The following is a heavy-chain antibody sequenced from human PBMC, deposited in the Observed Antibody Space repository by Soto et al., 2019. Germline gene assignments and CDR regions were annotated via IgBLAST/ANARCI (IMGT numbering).Heavy chain of an antibody. D-gene: IGHD4-17*01. Sequence: QVQLVQSGAEVKKPGASVKVSCKASGYTFTSYAMHWVRQAPGQRLEWMGWINAGNGNTKYSQKFQGRVTITRDTSASTAYMELSSLRSEDTAVNYCAREGVWVTTKAFDYWGQGTLVTVSS. CDR1: GYTFTSYA. V-gene: IGHV1-3*01. CDR2: INAGNGNT. J-gene: IGHJ4*02. CDR3: AREGVWVTTKAFDY.